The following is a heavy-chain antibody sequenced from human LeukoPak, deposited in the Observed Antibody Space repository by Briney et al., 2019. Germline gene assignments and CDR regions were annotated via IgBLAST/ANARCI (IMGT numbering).Heavy chain of an antibody. J-gene: IGHJ4*02. V-gene: IGHV1-8*01. CDR1: GYTFTSYD. Sequence: GASVKVSCKASGYTFTSYDINWVRQATGQGLEWMGWMNPNSGNTGYAQKLQGRVTMTTDTSTSTAYMELRSLRSDDTAVYYCARRATVVTPSDYWGQGTLVTVSS. CDR3: ARRATVVTPSDY. D-gene: IGHD4-23*01. CDR2: MNPNSGNT.